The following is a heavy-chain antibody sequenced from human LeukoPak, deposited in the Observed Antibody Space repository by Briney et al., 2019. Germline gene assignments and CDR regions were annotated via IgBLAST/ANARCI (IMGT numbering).Heavy chain of an antibody. CDR2: INPNSGGT. CDR1: GYIFTGYY. CDR3: ARKYCSGGSCHRLDYWYFDL. D-gene: IGHD2-15*01. J-gene: IGHJ2*01. Sequence: ASVKVSCKASGYIFTGYYMHWVRQAPGQGLEWMGWINPNSGGTNYAQKFQGRVTMTRDTSISTAYMELSRLRSDDTAVYYCARKYCSGGSCHRLDYWYFDLWGRGTLVTVSS. V-gene: IGHV1-2*02.